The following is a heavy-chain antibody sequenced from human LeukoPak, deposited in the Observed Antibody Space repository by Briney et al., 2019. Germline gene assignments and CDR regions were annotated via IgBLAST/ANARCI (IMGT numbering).Heavy chain of an antibody. J-gene: IGHJ5*02. Sequence: SQTLSLTCTVSGDSISSYYWSWIRQPPGKGLEWIGYIFDNRNTKYNPSLKSRVSLSLDTSKNEFSLNLSSVTAADTAVYYCARDYYGSGKGWFDPWGQGTLVTVSS. V-gene: IGHV4-59*01. CDR2: IFDNRNT. CDR3: ARDYYGSGKGWFDP. D-gene: IGHD3-10*01. CDR1: GDSISSYY.